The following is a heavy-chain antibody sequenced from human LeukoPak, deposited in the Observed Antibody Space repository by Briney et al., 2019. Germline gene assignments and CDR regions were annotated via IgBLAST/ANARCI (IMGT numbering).Heavy chain of an antibody. V-gene: IGHV3-23*01. CDR1: GFSFSSYA. CDR2: ISGDGTRT. CDR3: AKWPEGAMDYFDY. J-gene: IGHJ4*02. D-gene: IGHD3-16*01. Sequence: GGSLRLSCAASGFSFSSYAMTWARQAPVKGLEWVSAISGDGTRTYYADSVKGRFTISRDNSKNTLYLEMSSLRVEDTAVYYCAKWPEGAMDYFDYWGQGTLVTVSS.